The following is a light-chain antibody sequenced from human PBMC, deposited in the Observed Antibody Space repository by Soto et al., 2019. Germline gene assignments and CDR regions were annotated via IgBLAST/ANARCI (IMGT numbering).Light chain of an antibody. Sequence: QSVLTQPASVSGSPGQSITISCTGTSRYVGAYQYVSWYQQYPGKAPKLMIYDVSNRPSGVSNRFSGSKSGNTASLTISGLQAEDEADYYCNSYTSSSSYVFGTGTKVTVL. V-gene: IGLV2-14*01. CDR1: SRYVGAYQY. CDR3: NSYTSSSSYV. J-gene: IGLJ1*01. CDR2: DVS.